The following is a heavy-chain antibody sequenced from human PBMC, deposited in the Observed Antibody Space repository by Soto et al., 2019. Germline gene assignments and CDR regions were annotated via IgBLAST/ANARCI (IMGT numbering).Heavy chain of an antibody. D-gene: IGHD2-2*01. V-gene: IGHV1-18*01. CDR3: ARAGGGYCSSTSCEYGMDV. CDR2: ISAYNGNT. J-gene: IGHJ6*02. Sequence: QIQLVQSGAEVKKPGASVKVSCKASGYTFTSYGISWVRQAPGQGLEWMGWISAYNGNTNYAQKLQGRVTMTTDTSTSTAYMELRSLRSDDTAVYYCARAGGGYCSSTSCEYGMDVWGQGTTVTVSS. CDR1: GYTFTSYG.